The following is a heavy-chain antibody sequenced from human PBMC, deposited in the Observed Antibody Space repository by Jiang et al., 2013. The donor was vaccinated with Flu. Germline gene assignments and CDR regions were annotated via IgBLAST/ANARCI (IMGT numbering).Heavy chain of an antibody. D-gene: IGHD3-10*01. CDR1: GFTFSDFA. V-gene: IGHV3-23*04. Sequence: VQLVESGGGLVQPGGSLRLSCAASGFTFSDFAINWVRQTPGKGLEWVSTINAGGDRTYYADAVKGRYTIFRDNSKGTLYLQMNSLRAEDSAVYYCAKDRGSGTYENWFNPWGQGTLVTVSS. CDR3: AKDRGSGTYENWFNP. J-gene: IGHJ5*02. CDR2: INAGGDRT.